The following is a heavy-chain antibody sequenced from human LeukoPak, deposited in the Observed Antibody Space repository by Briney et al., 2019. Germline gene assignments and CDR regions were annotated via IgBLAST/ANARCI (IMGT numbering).Heavy chain of an antibody. CDR1: GGSISSGSYY. D-gene: IGHD3-10*01. J-gene: IGHJ4*02. Sequence: SQTLSLTCTVSGGSISSGSYYWSWIRQPAGKGLEWIGRIYTSGSTNYNPSLKSRVTISVDTSKHQFSLKLSSVTAADTAVYYCARWRYGSGKYFDYWGQGTLVTVSS. CDR3: ARWRYGSGKYFDY. V-gene: IGHV4-61*02. CDR2: IYTSGST.